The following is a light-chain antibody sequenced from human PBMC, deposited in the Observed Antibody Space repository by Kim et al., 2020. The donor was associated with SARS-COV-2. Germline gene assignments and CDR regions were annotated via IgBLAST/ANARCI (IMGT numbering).Light chain of an antibody. J-gene: IGLJ3*02. Sequence: GQRVTISCSGSRSNIGRNTVNRYPHLPGTAPKVLIYSNDQRPSGVPDRFSGSKSGTSASLAISGLQSEDEADYYCAAWDDNLNIWVFGGGTQLTVL. CDR2: SND. CDR3: AAWDDNLNIWV. CDR1: RSNIGRNT. V-gene: IGLV1-44*01.